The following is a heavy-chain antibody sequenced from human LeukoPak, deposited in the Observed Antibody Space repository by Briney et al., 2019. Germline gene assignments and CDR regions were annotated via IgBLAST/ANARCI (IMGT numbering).Heavy chain of an antibody. CDR3: AARDGYNDRADY. Sequence: ASVKVSCKASGGTFSSYAISWVRQAPGQGLEWMGRIIPIFGTANYAQKFQGRVTITTDESTSTAYMELSSLRSEDTAVYYCAARDGYNDRADYWGQRTLVTVSS. V-gene: IGHV1-69*05. J-gene: IGHJ4*02. CDR2: IIPIFGTA. CDR1: GGTFSSYA. D-gene: IGHD5-24*01.